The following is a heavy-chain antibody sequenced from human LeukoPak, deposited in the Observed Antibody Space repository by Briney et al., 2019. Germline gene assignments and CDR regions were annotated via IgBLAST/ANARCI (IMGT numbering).Heavy chain of an antibody. Sequence: ASVKVSCKASGGTFSSYAISWVRQAPGQGLEWMGGIIPIFGTANYAQKFQGRVTITAGESTSTAYMELSSLRSEDTAVYYCAREGASGWSPKLWPFDPWGQGTLVTVSS. CDR1: GGTFSSYA. D-gene: IGHD6-19*01. CDR2: IIPIFGTA. CDR3: AREGASGWSPKLWPFDP. V-gene: IGHV1-69*13. J-gene: IGHJ5*02.